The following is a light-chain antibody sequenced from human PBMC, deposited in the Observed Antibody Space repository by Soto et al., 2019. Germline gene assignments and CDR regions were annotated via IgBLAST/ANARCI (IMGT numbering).Light chain of an antibody. Sequence: IVLTQSPGTLSLSPGERATLSCRASQSVSSSYLAWYQQKPGQAPRLLIYGASSRATGIPDRFSGSGSGTDFTLTISRLEPEDFAVYYCQQYGSSPLTFVGGTKVEIK. CDR2: GAS. V-gene: IGKV3-20*01. CDR1: QSVSSSY. J-gene: IGKJ4*01. CDR3: QQYGSSPLT.